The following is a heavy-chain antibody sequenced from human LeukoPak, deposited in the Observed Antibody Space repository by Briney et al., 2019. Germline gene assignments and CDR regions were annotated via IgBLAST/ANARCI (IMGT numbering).Heavy chain of an antibody. V-gene: IGHV4-59*01. CDR2: IYYSGST. D-gene: IGHD1-1*01. CDR1: GGSISSYY. J-gene: IGHJ6*04. Sequence: SETLSLTCTVSGGSISSYYWSWIRQPPGKGLEWIGYIYYSGSTNYNPSLKSQVTISVDTSKNQFSLKLSSVTAADTAVYYCANTVAGYYYGMDVWGKGTTVTVSS. CDR3: ANTVAGYYYGMDV.